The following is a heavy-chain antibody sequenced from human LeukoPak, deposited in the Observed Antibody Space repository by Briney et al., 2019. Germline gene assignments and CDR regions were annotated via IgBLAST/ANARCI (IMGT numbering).Heavy chain of an antibody. CDR3: TRDYCSGTSCHLVDY. Sequence: PGGSLRLSCAASGFTFDDYAMHWVRQTPGKGLEWVSLISGDGSSIYCKDSVKGRFTISRDNSKNSLFLQMNSLTAEDAGIYYCTRDYCSGTSCHLVDYWGQGTLLTVSS. J-gene: IGHJ4*02. CDR1: GFTFDDYA. D-gene: IGHD2-2*01. CDR2: ISGDGSSI. V-gene: IGHV3-43*02.